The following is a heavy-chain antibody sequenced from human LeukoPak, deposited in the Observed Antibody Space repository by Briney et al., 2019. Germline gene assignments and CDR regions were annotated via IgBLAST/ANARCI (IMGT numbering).Heavy chain of an antibody. CDR2: IYYSGST. J-gene: IGHJ4*02. CDR1: GGSISSGGYY. CDR3: ARALPRGSSLVHASLFYGGNSGRFDY. D-gene: IGHD4-23*01. Sequence: SETLSLTCTVSGGSISSGGYYWSWIRQHPGKGLEWIGYIYYSGSTYYNPSLKSRVTISVDTSKNQFSLKLSSVTAADTAVYYCARALPRGSSLVHASLFYGGNSGRFDYWGQGTLVTVSS. V-gene: IGHV4-31*03.